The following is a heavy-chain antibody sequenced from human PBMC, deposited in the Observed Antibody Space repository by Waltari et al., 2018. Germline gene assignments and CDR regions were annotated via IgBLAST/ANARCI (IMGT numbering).Heavy chain of an antibody. CDR2: SSACNANT. Sequence: QVQLVQSGAEVKKPGASVKVSCKASGYTFTSYGISWVRQAPGQGLEWMGWSSACNANTNYAQKLQGRVTMTTDASTSTAYMELRSLRSDDTAVYYCARDHDDYGDYWFDPWGQGTLVTVSS. CDR1: GYTFTSYG. D-gene: IGHD4-17*01. J-gene: IGHJ5*02. CDR3: ARDHDDYGDYWFDP. V-gene: IGHV1-18*01.